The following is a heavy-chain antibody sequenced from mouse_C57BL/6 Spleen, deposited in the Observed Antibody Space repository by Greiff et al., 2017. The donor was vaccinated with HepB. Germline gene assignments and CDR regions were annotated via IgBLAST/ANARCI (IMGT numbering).Heavy chain of an antibody. Sequence: QVQLKQSGPELVKPGASVKISCKASGYAFSSSWMNWVKQRPGKGLEWIGRIYPGDGDTNYNGKFKGKATLTADKSSSTAYMQLSSLTSEDSAVYFCARQGQLRFYYYAMDYWGQGTSVTVSS. CDR1: GYAFSSSW. V-gene: IGHV1-82*01. CDR2: IYPGDGDT. J-gene: IGHJ4*01. D-gene: IGHD3-2*02. CDR3: ARQGQLRFYYYAMDY.